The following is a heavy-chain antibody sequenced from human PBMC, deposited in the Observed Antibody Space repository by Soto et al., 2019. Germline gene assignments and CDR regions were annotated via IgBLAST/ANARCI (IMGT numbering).Heavy chain of an antibody. Sequence: GESLKISCKGSGYSFTSYWISWVRQMPGKGLEWMGRIDPSDSYTNYSPSFQGHVTISADKSISTAYLQWSSLKASDTAMYYCARSPAAAGTKTTNWFDPWGQGTLVTVSS. CDR2: IDPSDSYT. CDR1: GYSFTSYW. J-gene: IGHJ5*02. D-gene: IGHD6-13*01. V-gene: IGHV5-10-1*01. CDR3: ARSPAAAGTKTTNWFDP.